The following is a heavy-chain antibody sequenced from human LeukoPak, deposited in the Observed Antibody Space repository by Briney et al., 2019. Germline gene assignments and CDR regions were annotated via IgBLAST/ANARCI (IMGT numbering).Heavy chain of an antibody. V-gene: IGHV3-21*01. CDR3: ARDLDSSSPPFDY. CDR2: ISSSSSYI. Sequence: GGSLRLSCAASGFTFISYWMHWVRQAPGKGLEWVSSISSSSSYIYYADSVKGRFTISRDNAKNSLYLQMNSLRAEDTAVYYCARDLDSSSPPFDYWGQGTLVTVSS. J-gene: IGHJ4*02. D-gene: IGHD6-13*01. CDR1: GFTFISYW.